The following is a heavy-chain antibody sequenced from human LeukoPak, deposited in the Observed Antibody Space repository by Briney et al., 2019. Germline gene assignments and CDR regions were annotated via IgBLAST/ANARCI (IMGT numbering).Heavy chain of an antibody. CDR2: ISGSGVST. J-gene: IGHJ3*02. D-gene: IGHD4-23*01. V-gene: IGHV3-23*01. CDR1: GFTFSSYA. CDR3: AKDYRGNAGGNAFDI. Sequence: PGGSLRLSCAASGFTFSSYAMSWVRQAPGKGLEWVSAISGSGVSTYFADSVKGPFAISRDNSKNTLYLQMNSLRAEDTAVYYCAKDYRGNAGGNAFDIWGQGTMVTVSS.